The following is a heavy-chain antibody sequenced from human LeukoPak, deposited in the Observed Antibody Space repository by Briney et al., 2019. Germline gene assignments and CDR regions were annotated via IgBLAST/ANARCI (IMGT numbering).Heavy chain of an antibody. Sequence: ASVKVSCKASGGTFSSYAISWVRQAPGQGLEWMGGIIPIFGTANYAQKFQGRVTITADESTSTAYMELSSLRSEDTAVYYCARDEYGGNSFFDYWGQGTLVTVSS. D-gene: IGHD4-23*01. J-gene: IGHJ4*02. V-gene: IGHV1-69*13. CDR1: GGTFSSYA. CDR2: IIPIFGTA. CDR3: ARDEYGGNSFFDY.